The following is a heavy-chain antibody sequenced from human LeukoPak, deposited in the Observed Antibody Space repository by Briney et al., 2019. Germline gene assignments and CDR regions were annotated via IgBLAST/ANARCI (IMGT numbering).Heavy chain of an antibody. CDR2: ISSNGGST. CDR1: GFTFSSYA. J-gene: IGHJ3*02. Sequence: PGGSLRLSCAASGFTFSSYAMHWVRQAPGKGLEYVSAISSNGGSTYYANSVKGGFTISRDNSKNTLYLQMGSLRAEDMAVYYCAREHGSAGVDAFDIWGQGTMVTVSS. V-gene: IGHV3-64*01. CDR3: AREHGSAGVDAFDI. D-gene: IGHD3-10*01.